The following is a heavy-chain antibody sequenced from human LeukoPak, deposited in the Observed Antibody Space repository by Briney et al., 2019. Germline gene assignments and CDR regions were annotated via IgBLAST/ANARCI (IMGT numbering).Heavy chain of an antibody. J-gene: IGHJ4*02. V-gene: IGHV4-39*01. CDR2: MFYSGST. CDR3: ASRSFPAGMDY. D-gene: IGHD2-2*01. Sequence: SETLSLTCTVSGGSVSSSSYFWGWIRQPPGKGLEWIGTMFYSGSTHYYPSLKSRVTISVDTSKNQFFLKLNSVTAADTAVYYCASRSFPAGMDYWGQGTLVTVSS. CDR1: GGSVSSSSYF.